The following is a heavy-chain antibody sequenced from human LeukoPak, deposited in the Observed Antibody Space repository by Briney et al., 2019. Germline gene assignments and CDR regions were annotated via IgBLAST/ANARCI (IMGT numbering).Heavy chain of an antibody. V-gene: IGHV4-39*01. CDR3: ARRGDILTGYAFDY. D-gene: IGHD3-9*01. Sequence: PSETLSLTCSVSGGSINSNSHHWDWIRQAPGKGLEWIGNIYYSGTTSYNPSLKSRVTISVDTSKNQFSLRLSSVTAADTAVYYCARRGDILTGYAFDYWGQGTLVTVSS. CDR1: GGSINSNSHH. J-gene: IGHJ4*02. CDR2: IYYSGTT.